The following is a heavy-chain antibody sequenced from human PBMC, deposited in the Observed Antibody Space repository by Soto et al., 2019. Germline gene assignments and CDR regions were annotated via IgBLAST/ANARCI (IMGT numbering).Heavy chain of an antibody. CDR1: GDSVSSNSRAA. CDR2: TYYRSKWSS. J-gene: IGHJ3*02. CDR3: VRGTQSAFDI. Sequence: SQTLSLTCAISGDSVSSNSRAAWNWIRQAPSRGLEWLGRTYYRSKWSSDYAVSVKSRTTINADTSKNQFSLHLNSVTPEDTAVYYCVRGTQSAFDIWGQGTMVTVSS. V-gene: IGHV6-1*01.